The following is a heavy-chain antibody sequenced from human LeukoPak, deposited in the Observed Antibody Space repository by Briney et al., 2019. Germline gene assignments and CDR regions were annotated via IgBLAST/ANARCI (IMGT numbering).Heavy chain of an antibody. D-gene: IGHD6-19*01. V-gene: IGHV3-66*01. CDR1: GFTVSSNY. Sequence: GGSLRLSCAASGFTVSSNYMSWVRQAPGKGLEWVSVIYSGGSTYYADSVKGRFTISRDNSKNTLYPQMNSLRAEDTAVYYCAKSIPTIAVAVSTRQWGQGTLVTVSS. J-gene: IGHJ4*02. CDR2: IYSGGST. CDR3: AKSIPTIAVAVSTRQ.